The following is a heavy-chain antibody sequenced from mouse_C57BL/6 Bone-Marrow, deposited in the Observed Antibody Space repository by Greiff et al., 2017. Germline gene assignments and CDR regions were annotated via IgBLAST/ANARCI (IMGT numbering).Heavy chain of an antibody. V-gene: IGHV1-39*01. J-gene: IGHJ4*01. CDR3: ASGYDYDYAMDY. CDR2: INPNYGTT. Sequence: VQLQQSGPELVKPGASVKISCKASGYSFTDYNMNWVKQSNGKSLEWIGVINPNYGTTSYNQKFKGKATLTVDQSPSTAYMQLNILTSEDSAVYYCASGYDYDYAMDYWGQGTSVTVSS. D-gene: IGHD2-4*01. CDR1: GYSFTDYN.